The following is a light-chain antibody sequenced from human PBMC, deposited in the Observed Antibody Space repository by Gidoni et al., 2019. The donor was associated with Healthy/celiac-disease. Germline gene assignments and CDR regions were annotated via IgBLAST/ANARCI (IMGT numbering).Light chain of an antibody. CDR3: QQSYSSPRRT. Sequence: DIQMTQSPSSLAASVVDRVTIPCRASQSISTYLNWYQQKPGKAPKVLIYAASSLQSGVPSRFSGSGSGTDFTLTISSLQPEDFATYYCQQSYSSPRRTFGQGTTVEIK. CDR2: AAS. CDR1: QSISTY. V-gene: IGKV1-39*01. J-gene: IGKJ1*01.